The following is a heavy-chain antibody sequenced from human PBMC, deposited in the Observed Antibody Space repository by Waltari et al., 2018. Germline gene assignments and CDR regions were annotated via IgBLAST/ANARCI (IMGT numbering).Heavy chain of an antibody. V-gene: IGHV3-66*02. CDR2: IYDAGST. CDR1: GSSVSKNH. Sequence: EVQLVESGGGLVHHGGSVRLSCGASGSSVSKNHMSWGRQAPGRGLEWVSLIYDAGSTYYPDSVRGRFTISRDNSKNTVHLQMNSLRVEDTAIYYCARARDEETAMVYFDHWGQGTLVSVSS. J-gene: IGHJ4*02. CDR3: ARARDEETAMVYFDH. D-gene: IGHD5-18*01.